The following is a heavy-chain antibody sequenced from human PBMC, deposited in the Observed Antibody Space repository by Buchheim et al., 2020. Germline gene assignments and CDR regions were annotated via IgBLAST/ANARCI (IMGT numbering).Heavy chain of an antibody. CDR1: GFTFSSYA. CDR3: ARGGYDFWSGYYYGMDV. D-gene: IGHD3-3*01. J-gene: IGHJ6*02. Sequence: EVQLLESGGGLVQPGGSLRLSCAASGFTFSSYAMSWVRQAPGKGLEWVSAISGSGGSTYYADSVKGRFTISRDNSKNTLYLQMNSLRAEDTAVYYCARGGYDFWSGYYYGMDVWGQGTT. CDR2: ISGSGGST. V-gene: IGHV3-23*01.